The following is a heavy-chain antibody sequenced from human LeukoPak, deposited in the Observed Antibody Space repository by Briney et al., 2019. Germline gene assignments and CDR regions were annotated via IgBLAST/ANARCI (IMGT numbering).Heavy chain of an antibody. CDR3: ARGSTDYGGPYYYYGMDV. J-gene: IGHJ6*02. Sequence: SETLSLTCSVSGGSISSYYWSWIRQPPGKGLEWIGYIYCSGSTNYNPSPKSRVTISVDTSKNQFSLKLSSVTAADTAVYYCARGSTDYGGPYYYYGMDVWGQGTTVTVSS. CDR2: IYCSGST. CDR1: GGSISSYY. V-gene: IGHV4-59*01. D-gene: IGHD4-23*01.